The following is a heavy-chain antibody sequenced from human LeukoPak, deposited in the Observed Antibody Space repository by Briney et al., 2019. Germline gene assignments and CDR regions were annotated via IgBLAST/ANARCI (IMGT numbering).Heavy chain of an antibody. CDR1: GYTFTSYG. CDR2: ISAYNGNT. J-gene: IGHJ6*02. D-gene: IGHD6-13*01. Sequence: ASVKVSCKASGYTFTSYGISWVRQAPGQGLEWMGWISAYNGNTNYAQKLQGRVTMTTDISTSTAYMELRSLRSDDTAVYYCARDRVIAAAGLIYYYYGMDVWGQGTTVTVSS. V-gene: IGHV1-18*01. CDR3: ARDRVIAAAGLIYYYYGMDV.